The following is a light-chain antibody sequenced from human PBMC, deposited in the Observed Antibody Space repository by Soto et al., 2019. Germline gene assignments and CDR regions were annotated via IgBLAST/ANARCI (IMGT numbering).Light chain of an antibody. CDR2: GAS. Sequence: IVLTQSPGTLSLSPRERATLSCRASQSVSSNYLAWYQHRPGQAPRLLIYGASNRAPGIPDRFSGSESGTDFTLTISRLEPEDCAVYYCQQYAASPPTVGRGTHVEV. J-gene: IGKJ1*01. CDR3: QQYAASPPT. CDR1: QSVSSNY. V-gene: IGKV3-20*01.